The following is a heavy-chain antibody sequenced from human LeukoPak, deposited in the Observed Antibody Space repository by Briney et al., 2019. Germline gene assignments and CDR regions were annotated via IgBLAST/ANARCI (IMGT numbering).Heavy chain of an antibody. CDR3: AREGVAGIPFDY. V-gene: IGHV3-74*01. D-gene: IGHD6-19*01. CDR2: INSDGIIT. J-gene: IGHJ4*02. Sequence: GGSLRLSCAASGFTLSSYWMHWVRQAPGKGLVWVSRINSDGIITTYADSVKGRFTISRDNAKNTLNLQMNSLRAEDTAVYYCAREGVAGIPFDYWGRGTLVTVSS. CDR1: GFTLSSYW.